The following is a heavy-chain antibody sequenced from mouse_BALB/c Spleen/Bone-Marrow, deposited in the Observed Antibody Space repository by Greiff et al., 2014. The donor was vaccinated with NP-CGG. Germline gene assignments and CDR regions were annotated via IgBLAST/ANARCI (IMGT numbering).Heavy chain of an antibody. Sequence: DVQLVESGGGLVKSGGSLKLSCAASGFSFSNYGMSWLRQTPEKRLEWVGTISGDGRYTFYSDSVKGRFTISRDNAKNNLYLQLSGLRSEDTALYYCARHAYYDQTEVSFVCWGQGTLVTVSA. CDR1: GFSFSNYG. J-gene: IGHJ3*01. D-gene: IGHD2-4*01. CDR3: ARHAYYDQTEVSFVC. CDR2: ISGDGRYT. V-gene: IGHV5-9-2*01.